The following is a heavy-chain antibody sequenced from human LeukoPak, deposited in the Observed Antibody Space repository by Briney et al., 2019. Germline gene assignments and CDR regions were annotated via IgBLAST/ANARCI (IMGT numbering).Heavy chain of an antibody. Sequence: SETLSLTCTVSGVSISSSNSYWGWIRQPPGKGLEWIGSIYYSGNTYYNASLKSQVSTSIDTSKNQFPLTLTSVTAADTAVYYCARQTGSGLFILPGGQGTLVTVSS. D-gene: IGHD3/OR15-3a*01. CDR3: ARQTGSGLFILP. V-gene: IGHV4-39*01. CDR1: GVSISSSNSY. J-gene: IGHJ4*02. CDR2: IYYSGNT.